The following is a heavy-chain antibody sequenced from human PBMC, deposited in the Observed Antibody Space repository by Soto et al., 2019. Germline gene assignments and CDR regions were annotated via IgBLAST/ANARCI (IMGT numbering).Heavy chain of an antibody. J-gene: IGHJ4*02. Sequence: QLQLQETGPGLVKPSETLSLTCTVSGASIKSRNYFWGWIRQPPGKGLEFVGSIHSSGGTYYNPSLKSRVXVXVDLSNRHFSLSLKSLXXXXXXXXXXGXLAEAATGXTXFDXWGQGTLVTV. CDR2: IHSSGGT. CDR1: GASIKSRNYF. D-gene: IGHD2-15*01. CDR3: GXLAEAATGXTXFDX. V-gene: IGHV4-39*02.